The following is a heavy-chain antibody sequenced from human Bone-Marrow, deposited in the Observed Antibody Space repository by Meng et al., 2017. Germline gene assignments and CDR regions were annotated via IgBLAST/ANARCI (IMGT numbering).Heavy chain of an antibody. J-gene: IGHJ5*02. CDR1: GYTFTSYD. CDR2: MNPNSGNT. D-gene: IGHD5-12*01. V-gene: IGHV1-8*01. CDR3: ARVRWPRSGEWGFDP. Sequence: ASVKVSCKASGYTFTSYDINWVRQATGQGLEWMGWMNPNSGNTGYAQKFQDRVTLTRNTSINTAYMELSSLRSEDTAVYYCARVRWPRSGEWGFDPWGQGTLVTVSS.